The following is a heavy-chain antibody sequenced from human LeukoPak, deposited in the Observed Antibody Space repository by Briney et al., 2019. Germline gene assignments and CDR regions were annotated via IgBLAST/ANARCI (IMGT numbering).Heavy chain of an antibody. J-gene: IGHJ5*02. D-gene: IGHD3-22*01. CDR2: ISYDGSNK. Sequence: ARSLRLSCAASGFTFSSYAMHWVRQAPGQGLDWVAVISYDGSNKYYADSVKGRFTISRDNSKNTLYLQMNSLRAEDTAVYYCARRQYYYDSSGYYGWFDPWGQGTLVTVSS. CDR3: ARRQYYYDSSGYYGWFDP. V-gene: IGHV3-30-3*01. CDR1: GFTFSSYA.